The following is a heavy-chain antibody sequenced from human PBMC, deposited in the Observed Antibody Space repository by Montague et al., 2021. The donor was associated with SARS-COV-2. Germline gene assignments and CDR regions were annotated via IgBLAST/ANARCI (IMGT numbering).Heavy chain of an antibody. CDR1: GFSLSTSGMC. CDR2: IDWDDDK. V-gene: IGHV2-70*01. CDR3: ARTYYDILTGYYTYAY. Sequence: PALVKPTQTLTLTCTFSGFSLSTSGMCVSWIRQPPGKALEWLALIDWDDDKYYSTSLKTRLTISKDTYKNQVDLTMTNMDPVDTATYYCARTYYDILTGYYTYAYWGQGTLVTVSS. D-gene: IGHD3-9*01. J-gene: IGHJ4*02.